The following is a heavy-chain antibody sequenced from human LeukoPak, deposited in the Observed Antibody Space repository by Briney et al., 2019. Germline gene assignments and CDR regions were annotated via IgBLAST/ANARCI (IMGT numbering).Heavy chain of an antibody. V-gene: IGHV1-2*02. D-gene: IGHD5-12*01. J-gene: IGHJ5*02. CDR2: INPNSGGT. Sequence: GASVKVSCKASGYTFTGYYMHWVRQAPGQGLEWMGWINPNSGGTNYAQKFQGRVTMTRDTSISTAYMELGRLRSDDTAVYYCARGRDSGYEGRWGWFDPWGQGTLVTVSS. CDR3: ARGRDSGYEGRWGWFDP. CDR1: GYTFTGYY.